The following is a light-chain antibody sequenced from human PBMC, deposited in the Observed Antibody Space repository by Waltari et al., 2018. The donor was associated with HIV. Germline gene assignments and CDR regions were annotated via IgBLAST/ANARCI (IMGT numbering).Light chain of an antibody. Sequence: GQSITISCTGTSSDVGGYNYVSWYQQHPGKAPKLMIYDVSKRPSGVSNRFSGSKSGNTASLTSSGLQAEDEADYYCCSYAGSSTVVFGGGTKLTVL. J-gene: IGLJ2*01. CDR3: CSYAGSSTVV. CDR2: DVS. V-gene: IGLV2-23*02. CDR1: SSDVGGYNY.